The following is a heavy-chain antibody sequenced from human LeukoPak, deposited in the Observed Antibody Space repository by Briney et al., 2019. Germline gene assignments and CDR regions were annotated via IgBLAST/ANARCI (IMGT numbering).Heavy chain of an antibody. J-gene: IGHJ4*02. CDR3: AKSVLGGSYFDY. CDR1: GFTFSSYA. Sequence: GALRLSCAASGFTFSSYAMSWVRQAPGGGLEWVSAISGSGGSTYYADSVKGRFTISRDNSKNTLYLQMNSLRAEDTAVYYCAKSVLGGSYFDYWGQGTLVTVSS. V-gene: IGHV3-23*01. D-gene: IGHD1-26*01. CDR2: ISGSGGST.